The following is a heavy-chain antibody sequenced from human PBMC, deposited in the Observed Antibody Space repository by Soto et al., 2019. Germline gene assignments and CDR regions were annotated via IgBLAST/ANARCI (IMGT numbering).Heavy chain of an antibody. Sequence: EVQLVESGGGLIQPGGSLRLSCAASGFSVSSNYMSWVRQAPGKGLEWVSVMYSGGRTYYADSVKGRFTISRDNSKNTLYLQMNSLRAEDTAVYYCARDRVPQDDDFWSGSPFGLDVWGQGTTVTVSS. CDR1: GFSVSSNY. V-gene: IGHV3-53*01. J-gene: IGHJ6*02. CDR2: MYSGGRT. CDR3: ARDRVPQDDDFWSGSPFGLDV. D-gene: IGHD3-3*01.